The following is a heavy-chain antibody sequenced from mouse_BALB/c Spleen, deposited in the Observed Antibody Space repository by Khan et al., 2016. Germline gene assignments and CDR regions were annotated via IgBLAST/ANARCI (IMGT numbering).Heavy chain of an antibody. Sequence: QIQLVQSGPELKKPGETVKISCKASGYTFTNYGMNWVKQAPGEGLKWMGWMNTYTGEPTYADDFKGRFAFSLKTSARTAYLQINNLKNEDTATYFCARDYDYGGDWYFDVWGAGTTVTVSS. V-gene: IGHV9-3-1*01. CDR1: GYTFTNYG. J-gene: IGHJ1*01. CDR2: MNTYTGEP. D-gene: IGHD2-4*01. CDR3: ARDYDYGGDWYFDV.